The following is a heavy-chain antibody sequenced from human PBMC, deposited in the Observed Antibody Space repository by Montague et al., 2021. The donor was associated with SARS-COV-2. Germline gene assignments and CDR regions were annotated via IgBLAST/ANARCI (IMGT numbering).Heavy chain of an antibody. V-gene: IGHV3-23*03. CDR2: IYSGGSST. CDR1: GFTFSSYA. Sequence: SLRLSCAASGFTFSSYAMSWVRQAPGKGLEWVSVIYSGGSSTYYADSVKGRFTISRDNSKNTLYLQMNSLRAEDTAVYYCAKKVFPYDSSGYLFDYWGQGILVTVSS. D-gene: IGHD3-22*01. J-gene: IGHJ4*02. CDR3: AKKVFPYDSSGYLFDY.